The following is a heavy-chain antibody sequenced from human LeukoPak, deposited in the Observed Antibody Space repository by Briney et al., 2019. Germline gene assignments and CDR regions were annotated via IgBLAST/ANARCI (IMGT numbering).Heavy chain of an antibody. V-gene: IGHV4-59*01. Sequence: PSETLSLTCTVSGGSISSYYWSWIRQPPGKGLEWIGYIYYSGSTNYNPSLKSRVTISVDTSKNQFSLKLSSVTAADTAVYYCARGKYEESIAARPSPPYFDYWGQGTLVTVSS. CDR2: IYYSGST. CDR1: GGSISSYY. D-gene: IGHD6-6*01. J-gene: IGHJ4*02. CDR3: ARGKYEESIAARPSPPYFDY.